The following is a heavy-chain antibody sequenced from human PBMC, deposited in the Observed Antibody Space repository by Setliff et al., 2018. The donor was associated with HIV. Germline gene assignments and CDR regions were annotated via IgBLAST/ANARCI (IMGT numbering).Heavy chain of an antibody. Sequence: ASVKVSCKASGYTFTSYYMHWVRQAPGQGLEWMGIINPSGGTISYAQRFQGRVTMTGDTSTSTVYMELSSLRSEDTAVYYCARDGYYNSWSGYGYYYYYMDVWGKGTTVTVSS. V-gene: IGHV1-46*01. J-gene: IGHJ6*03. CDR1: GYTFTSYY. CDR3: ARDGYYNSWSGYGYYYYYMDV. D-gene: IGHD3-3*01. CDR2: INPSGGTI.